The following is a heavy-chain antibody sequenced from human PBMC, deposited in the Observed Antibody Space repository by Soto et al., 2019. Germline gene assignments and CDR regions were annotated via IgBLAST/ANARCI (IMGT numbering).Heavy chain of an antibody. CDR2: INAGNGNT. CDR3: ARGDYQTQYYYYYYYMDV. V-gene: IGHV1-3*01. J-gene: IGHJ6*03. Sequence: ASVKVSCKASGYTFTSYAMHWVRQAPGQRLEWMGWINAGNGNTKYAQKFQGRVTMTRNTSISTAYMELSSLRSEGTAVYYCARGDYQTQYYYYYYYMDVWGKGTTVTVSS. CDR1: GYTFTSYA. D-gene: IGHD3-16*01.